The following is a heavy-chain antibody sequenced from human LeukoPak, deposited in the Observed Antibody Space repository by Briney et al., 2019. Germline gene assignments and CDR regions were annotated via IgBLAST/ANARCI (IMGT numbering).Heavy chain of an antibody. CDR3: ARDYGDFPAYYFDY. V-gene: IGHV4-59*12. D-gene: IGHD4-17*01. Sequence: SETLSLTCTVSGGSISSYYWSWIRQPPGKGLEWIGYIYYSGITNYNPSLKSRVTMSMDTSMNQFSLKLRSVTAADTAVYYCARDYGDFPAYYFDYWGQGTLVTVSS. CDR2: IYYSGIT. CDR1: GGSISSYY. J-gene: IGHJ4*02.